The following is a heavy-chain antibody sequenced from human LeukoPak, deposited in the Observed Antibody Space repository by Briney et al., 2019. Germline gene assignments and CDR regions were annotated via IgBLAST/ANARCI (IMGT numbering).Heavy chain of an antibody. CDR2: IKQDGSEK. CDR1: GFTFSSYW. V-gene: IGHV3-7*01. J-gene: IGHJ4*02. CDR3: ARDRGYSYGSIDY. D-gene: IGHD5-18*01. Sequence: PGGSLTLSCAASGFTFSSYWMSWVRQAPGKGLEWVANIKQDGSEKYYVDSVKGRFTISRDNAKNSLYLQMNSLRAEDTAVYYCARDRGYSYGSIDYWGQGTLVTVSS.